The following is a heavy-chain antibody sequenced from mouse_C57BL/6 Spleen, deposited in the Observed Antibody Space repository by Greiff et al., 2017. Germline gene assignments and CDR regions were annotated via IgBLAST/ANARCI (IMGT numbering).Heavy chain of an antibody. CDR2: ISNLAYSI. D-gene: IGHD1-1*01. J-gene: IGHJ1*03. CDR1: GFTFSDYG. V-gene: IGHV5-15*01. Sequence: DVQLVESGGGLVQPGGSLKLSCAASGFTFSDYGMAWVRQAPRKGPEWVAFISNLAYSIYYADTVTGRLTIARENAKNTLYLEMSSLRSEDTAMYYCARHNYYGSSGYFDVWGTGTTVTVSS. CDR3: ARHNYYGSSGYFDV.